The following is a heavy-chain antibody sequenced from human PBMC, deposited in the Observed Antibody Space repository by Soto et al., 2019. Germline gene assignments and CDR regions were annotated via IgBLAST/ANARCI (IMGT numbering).Heavy chain of an antibody. J-gene: IGHJ2*01. CDR3: AKRTTGWYFDL. CDR2: ISGSGDST. V-gene: IGHV3-23*01. Sequence: EVQLLESGGGLVQPGGSLRLSCAASGFTFSSYAMSWVRQAPGKGLEWVSIISGSGDSTYYADSVKGRFTISRDNSKNTLYLQMNSLRAEDTAVYYSAKRTTGWYFDLWGRGTLVTVSS. CDR1: GFTFSSYA.